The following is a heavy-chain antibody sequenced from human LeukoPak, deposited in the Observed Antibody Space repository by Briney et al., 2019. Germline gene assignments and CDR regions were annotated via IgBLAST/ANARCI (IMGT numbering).Heavy chain of an antibody. CDR1: GFTFSSYA. CDR2: ISGSGGST. Sequence: GGSLRLSCAASGFTFSSYAMSWVRQAPGKGLERVSAISGSGGSTYYADSVKGRFTISRDNSKNTLYLQMNSLRAEDTAVYYGAKGEKILLWFGESFDYWGQGTLVTVSS. V-gene: IGHV3-23*01. J-gene: IGHJ4*02. D-gene: IGHD3-10*01. CDR3: AKGEKILLWFGESFDY.